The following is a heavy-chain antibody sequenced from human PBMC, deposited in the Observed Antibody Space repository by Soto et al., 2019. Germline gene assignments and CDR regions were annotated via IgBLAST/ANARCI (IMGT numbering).Heavy chain of an antibody. CDR1: GGSISSSSYY. V-gene: IGHV4-39*01. D-gene: IGHD6-13*01. CDR3: ARHLPRSWYYYYYMDV. CDR2: IYYSGST. J-gene: IGHJ6*03. Sequence: SETLSLTCAVSGGSISSSSYYWGWIRQPPGKGLEWIGSIYYSGSTYYNPSLKSRVTISVDTSKNQFSLKLSSVTAADTAVYYCARHLPRSWYYYYYMDVWGKGTTVTVSS.